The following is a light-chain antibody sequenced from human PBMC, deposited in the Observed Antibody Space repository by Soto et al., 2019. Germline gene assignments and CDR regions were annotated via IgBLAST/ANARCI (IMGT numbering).Light chain of an antibody. CDR1: QSISRN. V-gene: IGKV3-15*01. CDR2: GAS. Sequence: EIVMTQSPATLSLSPGARATLSFRASQSISRNLAWYQQTPGQPPRLLVYGASTRATGIPARFSGSGSGTDFTLTISSLQSEDFAVYYCQQYSNWPMWAFGQGTKVDIK. J-gene: IGKJ1*01. CDR3: QQYSNWPMWA.